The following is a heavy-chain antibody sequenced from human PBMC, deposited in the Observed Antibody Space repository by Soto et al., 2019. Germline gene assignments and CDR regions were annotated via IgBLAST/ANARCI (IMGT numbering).Heavy chain of an antibody. CDR2: IRSKAYGGTT. J-gene: IGHJ4*02. D-gene: IGHD3-22*01. CDR1: GFTFGDYA. V-gene: IGHV3-49*04. Sequence: GGSLRLSCTASGFTFGDYAMSWVRQAPGKGLEWVGFIRSKAYGGTTEYAASVKGRFTISRDDSKSIAYLQMNSLKTEDTAVYYCTSYDYYDSSGSHLSEGTKDYWGQGTRVTVSS. CDR3: TSYDYYDSSGSHLSEGTKDY.